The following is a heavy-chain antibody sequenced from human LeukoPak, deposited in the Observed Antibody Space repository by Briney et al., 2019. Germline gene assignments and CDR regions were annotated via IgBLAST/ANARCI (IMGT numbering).Heavy chain of an antibody. D-gene: IGHD2-8*01. CDR1: GGSISSYY. CDR3: ASRVLGTYYYGMDV. CDR2: IYYSGST. J-gene: IGHJ6*02. V-gene: IGHV4-59*01. Sequence: SETLSLPCTVSGGSISSYYWIWMRQPPGKGLEWIGYIYYSGSTDYNPSLKSRVTISVDTSKNQFSLKLSSVTAADTAVYYCASRVLGTYYYGMDVWGQGTTVTVSS.